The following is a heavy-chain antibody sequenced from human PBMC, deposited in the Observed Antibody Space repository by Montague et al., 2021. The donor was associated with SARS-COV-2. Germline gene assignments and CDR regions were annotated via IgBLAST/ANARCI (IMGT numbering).Heavy chain of an antibody. Sequence: PALVKPTQTLTLTCTFSGFSLSTSGMCVSWIRQPPGKVLEWLALIDWDDDKYYSTSLKTRLTISKDTSKNQVVLAMTNMDPVDTATYYCARIRDYDILTGSYSGFDYWGQGTRVTVSS. V-gene: IGHV2-70*01. CDR3: ARIRDYDILTGSYSGFDY. CDR2: IDWDDDK. J-gene: IGHJ4*02. D-gene: IGHD3-9*01. CDR1: GFSLSTSGMC.